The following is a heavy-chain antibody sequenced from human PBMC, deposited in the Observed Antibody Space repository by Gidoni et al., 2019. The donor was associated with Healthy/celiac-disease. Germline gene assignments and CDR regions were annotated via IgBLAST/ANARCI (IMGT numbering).Heavy chain of an antibody. Sequence: EVQLLESGGGLVQPGGSLRLSCAAPGFTFSSYAMSWVRQAPGKGLGWVSSISGSGGSTYYADSVKGRFTISRDNSKNTLYLQMNSLRAEDTAVYYCSTGGAALYYYGMDVWGQGTTVTVSS. D-gene: IGHD4-17*01. CDR2: ISGSGGST. V-gene: IGHV3-23*01. CDR1: GFTFSSYA. J-gene: IGHJ6*02. CDR3: STGGAALYYYGMDV.